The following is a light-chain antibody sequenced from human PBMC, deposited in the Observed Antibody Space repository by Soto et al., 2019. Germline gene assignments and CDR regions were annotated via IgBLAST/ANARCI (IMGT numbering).Light chain of an antibody. CDR2: AAS. Sequence: DIQMTQSPSSLSASVGDRVTITCRASQSISNHLNWYQLTPGKAPKVLIYAASTLQGGVPSRFSGSVSGTDFTLTINSLQPEDFATYYCQQSFSAPFTFGPGTKVDI. J-gene: IGKJ3*01. CDR3: QQSFSAPFT. CDR1: QSISNH. V-gene: IGKV1-39*01.